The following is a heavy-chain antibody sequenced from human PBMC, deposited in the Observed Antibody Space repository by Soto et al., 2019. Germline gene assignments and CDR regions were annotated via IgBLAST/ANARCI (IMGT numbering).Heavy chain of an antibody. V-gene: IGHV4-34*01. CDR1: GGSFSGYY. CDR3: ARLPRGLQQLPNWFDP. D-gene: IGHD6-13*01. J-gene: IGHJ5*02. CDR2: INHSGST. Sequence: SETLSLTCAVYGGSFSGYYWSWIRQPPGKGLEWIGEINHSGSTNYNPSLKSRVTISVDTSKNQFSLKLSSVTAADTAVYYCARLPRGLQQLPNWFDPWGQGTLVTVSS.